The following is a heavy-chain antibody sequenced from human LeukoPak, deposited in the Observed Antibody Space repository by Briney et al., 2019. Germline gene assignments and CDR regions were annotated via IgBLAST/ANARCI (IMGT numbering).Heavy chain of an antibody. J-gene: IGHJ4*02. D-gene: IGHD4-17*01. Sequence: SGGSLRLSCAASGFTFSSYAMSWVRQAPGKGLEWVSAISGSGGSTYYADSVKGRFTISRDNSKNTLYLQMNRLRTYDTAVYYCAKQGYGIDHWGQGTLVTVSS. CDR1: GFTFSSYA. CDR2: ISGSGGST. V-gene: IGHV3-23*01. CDR3: AKQGYGIDH.